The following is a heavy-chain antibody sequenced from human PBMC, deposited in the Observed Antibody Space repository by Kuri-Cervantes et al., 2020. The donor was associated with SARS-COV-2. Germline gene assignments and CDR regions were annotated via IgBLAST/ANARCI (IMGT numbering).Heavy chain of an antibody. D-gene: IGHD7-27*01. V-gene: IGHV1-24*01. CDR3: ATFITDWGLYAFDI. Sequence: ASVKVSCKASGGTFSSYAISWVRQAPGQGLEWMGGFDPEDGETIYAQKFQGRVTMTEDTSTDTAYMDLSSLRSEDTAVYYCATFITDWGLYAFDIWGQGTMVTVSS. J-gene: IGHJ3*02. CDR2: FDPEDGET. CDR1: GGTFSSYA.